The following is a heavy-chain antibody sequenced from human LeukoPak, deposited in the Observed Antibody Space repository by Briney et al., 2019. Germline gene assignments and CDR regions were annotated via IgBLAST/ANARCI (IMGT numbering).Heavy chain of an antibody. Sequence: ASVKVSCKASGGTFSSYAISWVRQAPGQGLEWMGWINPNSGGTNYAQKFQGRVTMTRDTSISTAYMELSRLRSDDTAVYYCARDGHKDFDYWGQGTLVTVSS. J-gene: IGHJ4*02. D-gene: IGHD2-21*01. CDR2: INPNSGGT. CDR1: GGTFSSYA. CDR3: ARDGHKDFDY. V-gene: IGHV1-2*02.